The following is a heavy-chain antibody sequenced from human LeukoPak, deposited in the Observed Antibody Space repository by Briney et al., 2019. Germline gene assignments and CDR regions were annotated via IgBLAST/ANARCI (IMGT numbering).Heavy chain of an antibody. CDR3: ARVPITIFGVVIMFDY. Sequence: PSETLSLTCTVSGGSISSGGYYWSWIRQPPGKGLEWIGYIYHSGSTYYNPPLKSRVTISVDRSKNQFSLKLSSVTAADTAVYYCARVPITIFGVVIMFDYWGQGTLVTVSS. D-gene: IGHD3-3*01. CDR1: GGSISSGGYY. CDR2: IYHSGST. J-gene: IGHJ4*02. V-gene: IGHV4-30-2*01.